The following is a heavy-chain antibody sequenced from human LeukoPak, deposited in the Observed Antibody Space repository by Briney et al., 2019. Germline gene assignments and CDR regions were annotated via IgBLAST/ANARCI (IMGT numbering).Heavy chain of an antibody. CDR2: IIPMFGTP. D-gene: IGHD2-8*01. J-gene: IGHJ5*02. CDR3: ARAGIPGYCTNVTCSNWLDP. CDR1: GDTFTTYA. V-gene: IGHV1-69*06. Sequence: SVKVSCKTSGDTFTTYAIIWVRQAPGQGLEWMGGIIPMFGTPNYAQRLQGRVTITADKSTKTAYMELSRLRSEDTAVYYRARAGIPGYCTNVTCSNWLDPWGQGTLVTVSS.